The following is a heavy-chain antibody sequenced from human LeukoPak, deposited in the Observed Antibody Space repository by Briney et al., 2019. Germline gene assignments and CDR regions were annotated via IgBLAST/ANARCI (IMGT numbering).Heavy chain of an antibody. D-gene: IGHD3-16*01. V-gene: IGHV1-69*01. CDR2: IIPIFGTA. J-gene: IGHJ4*02. CDR1: GGTFSNYA. CDR3: ARDSGGYFDY. Sequence: ASVKVPCKASGGTFSNYAISWVRQAPGQGLEWMGGIIPIFGTANYAQKFQGRVTITADESTNTAYMELSSLRSEDTAVYYCARDSGGYFDYWGQGTLVTVSS.